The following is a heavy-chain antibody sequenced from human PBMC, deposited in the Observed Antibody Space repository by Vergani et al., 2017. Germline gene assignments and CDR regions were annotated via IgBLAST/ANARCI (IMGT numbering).Heavy chain of an antibody. Sequence: QVQLVQSGAEVKKPGASVKVSCTVSGYTLTELSMHWVRQAPGKGLEWMGGFDPEDGETIYAQKFQGRVTMTEYTSTDTAYMELSSLRSEDTAVYYCRTVRYYYGSASYSGDYWGQGTLVTVSS. CDR2: FDPEDGET. D-gene: IGHD3-10*01. CDR3: RTVRYYYGSASYSGDY. J-gene: IGHJ4*02. V-gene: IGHV1-24*01. CDR1: GYTLTELS.